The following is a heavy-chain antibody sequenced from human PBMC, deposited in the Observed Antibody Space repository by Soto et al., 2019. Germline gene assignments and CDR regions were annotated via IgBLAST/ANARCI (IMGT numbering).Heavy chain of an antibody. CDR2: IYWDDDK. Sequence: QITLKESGPTLAKPTQTLTLTCTFSVFSRSTSGVGVGWIRQPPGKALEWLALIYWDDDKRYSPSLKSRLTITKDTSKNQVVLTMTNMDTVDTATYYGAHRDTTVTTCAFDIWGQGTMVTVSS. J-gene: IGHJ3*02. D-gene: IGHD4-17*01. CDR3: AHRDTTVTTCAFDI. CDR1: VFSRSTSGVG. V-gene: IGHV2-5*02.